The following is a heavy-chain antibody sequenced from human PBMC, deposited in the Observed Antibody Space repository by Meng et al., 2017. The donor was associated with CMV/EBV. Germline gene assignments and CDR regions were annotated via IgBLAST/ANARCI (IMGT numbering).Heavy chain of an antibody. V-gene: IGHV3-20*04. CDR3: ARDLVVPPEDYYYGMDV. CDR1: GFTFDDYG. CDR2: INWNGGST. D-gene: IGHD2-2*01. Sequence: GESLKISCAASGFTFDDYGMSWVRQAPGKGLEWVSGINWNGGSTGYADSVKGRFTISRDNAKNSLYLQMNSLRAEDTALYYCARDLVVPPEDYYYGMDVWGQETTVTVSS. J-gene: IGHJ6*02.